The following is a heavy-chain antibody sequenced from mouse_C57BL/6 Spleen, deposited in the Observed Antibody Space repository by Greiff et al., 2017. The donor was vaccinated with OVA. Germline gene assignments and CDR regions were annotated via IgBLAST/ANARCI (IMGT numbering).Heavy chain of an antibody. CDR1: GFTFSDYY. D-gene: IGHD4-1*01. Sequence: EVQRVESGGGLVQPGGSLKLSCAASGFTFSDYYMYWVRQTPEKRLEWVAYISNGGGSTYYPDTVKGRFTISRDNAKNTLYLQMSRLKSEDTAMYYCARHRLGYAMDYWGQGTSVTVSS. V-gene: IGHV5-12*01. J-gene: IGHJ4*01. CDR3: ARHRLGYAMDY. CDR2: ISNGGGST.